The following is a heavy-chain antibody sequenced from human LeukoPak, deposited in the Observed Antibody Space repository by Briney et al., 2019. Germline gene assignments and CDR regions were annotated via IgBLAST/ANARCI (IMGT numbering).Heavy chain of an antibody. Sequence: SVKVSCKASGGTSSSYAISWVRQAPGQGLEWMGGIIPILGTANYAQKFQGRVTITTDESTSTAYMELSSLRSEDTAVYYCARESAYCSSTSCPFDYWGQGTLVTVSS. CDR2: IIPILGTA. D-gene: IGHD2-2*01. CDR1: GGTSSSYA. V-gene: IGHV1-69*05. CDR3: ARESAYCSSTSCPFDY. J-gene: IGHJ4*02.